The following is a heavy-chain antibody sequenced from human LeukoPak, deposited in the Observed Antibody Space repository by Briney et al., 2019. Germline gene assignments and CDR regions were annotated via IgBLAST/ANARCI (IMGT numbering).Heavy chain of an antibody. CDR3: AGAHGSGSSNWFDP. CDR1: GYTFTGYA. D-gene: IGHD3-10*01. J-gene: IGHJ5*02. Sequence: ASVKVSCKASGYTFTGYAMNWVRQAPGQGLEWMGWINTNTGNPTYAQGFTGRFVFSLDTSVSTAYLQISSLKAEDTAVYYCAGAHGSGSSNWFDPWGQGTLVAVSS. CDR2: INTNTGNP. V-gene: IGHV7-4-1*02.